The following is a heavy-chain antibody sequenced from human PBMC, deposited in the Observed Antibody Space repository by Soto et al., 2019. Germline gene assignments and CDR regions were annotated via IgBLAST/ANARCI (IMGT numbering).Heavy chain of an antibody. CDR1: GFAFSSYW. D-gene: IGHD1-26*01. CDR3: VRVVGGRDAFDI. Sequence: GGSLRLSCAGSGFAFSSYWMSWVRQAPGKGLEWVANINPDGSEKYYVDSVKGRFTISRDDAKNSLNLQMNSLRVEDTAVYYCVRVVGGRDAFDIWGQGTMVTVSS. V-gene: IGHV3-7*02. J-gene: IGHJ3*02. CDR2: INPDGSEK.